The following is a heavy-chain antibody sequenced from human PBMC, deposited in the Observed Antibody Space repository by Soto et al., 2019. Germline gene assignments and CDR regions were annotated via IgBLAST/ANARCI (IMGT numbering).Heavy chain of an antibody. Sequence: EVQLLESGGGLVQPGGSLRLSCAASGFTFSSYAMSWVRQAPGKGLEWVSAISGSGGSTYYADSVKGRFTISRDNSKNTLYLQMNSLRAEDTAVYYCAKARVGATPGGWYYYYGMDVWGQGTTVTVSS. CDR3: AKARVGATPGGWYYYYGMDV. D-gene: IGHD1-26*01. V-gene: IGHV3-23*01. CDR1: GFTFSSYA. J-gene: IGHJ6*02. CDR2: ISGSGGST.